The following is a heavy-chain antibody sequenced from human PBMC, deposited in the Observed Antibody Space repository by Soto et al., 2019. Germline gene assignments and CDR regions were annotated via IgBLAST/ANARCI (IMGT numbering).Heavy chain of an antibody. J-gene: IGHJ4*02. Sequence: QVQLVQSGAEVKKPGASVKVSCQTSGYTFLDSYIHWVRQAPGQGLEWMGYIDPNSGDTNYGKMLQGRVTVTRDTSVSTVYMELTRLKSGDTAFYYCAMYDGGYMGFDFWGQGTLVTVSS. CDR3: AMYDGGYMGFDF. CDR1: GYTFLDSY. CDR2: IDPNSGDT. V-gene: IGHV1-2*02. D-gene: IGHD3-22*01.